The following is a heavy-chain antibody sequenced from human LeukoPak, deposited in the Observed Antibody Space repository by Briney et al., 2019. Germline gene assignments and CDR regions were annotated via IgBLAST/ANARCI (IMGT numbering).Heavy chain of an antibody. Sequence: SETLSLTCTVSGGSIDSYYWSWIRQPPGKGLGWIGYIYYTGSTEYHPSLKSRVTISLDTSKNQFPLKLTSVTAADTAVYYCARVYQSAEYYFDYWGQGNLVSVSS. J-gene: IGHJ4*02. D-gene: IGHD2-2*01. CDR2: IYYTGST. CDR3: ARVYQSAEYYFDY. V-gene: IGHV4-59*01. CDR1: GGSIDSYY.